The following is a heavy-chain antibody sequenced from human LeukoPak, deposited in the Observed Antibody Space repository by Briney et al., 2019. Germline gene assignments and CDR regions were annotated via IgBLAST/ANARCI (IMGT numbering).Heavy chain of an antibody. J-gene: IGHJ4*02. Sequence: SETLSLTCTVSGGSISGYYWSWIRQPPGKRLEWIGYIYYSGSTNYNPFLSSRVTISVDTSKNQFSLKLTSVTAADTAVYYCARDDYGYTFDYWGQGTLVTVSS. V-gene: IGHV4-59*01. CDR1: GGSISGYY. D-gene: IGHD4/OR15-4a*01. CDR3: ARDDYGYTFDY. CDR2: IYYSGST.